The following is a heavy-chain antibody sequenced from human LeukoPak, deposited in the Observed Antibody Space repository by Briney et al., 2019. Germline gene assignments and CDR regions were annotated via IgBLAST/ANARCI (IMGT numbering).Heavy chain of an antibody. D-gene: IGHD3-22*01. CDR2: IYHSGST. CDR3: ARGVYYDTSDNWFDP. V-gene: IGHV4-38-2*02. J-gene: IGHJ5*02. Sequence: SETLSLTCTVSGYSISSGYYWGWIRQPPGKGLEWIGSIYHSGSTYYNPSLKSRVTISVDTSKNQFSLKLSSVTAADTAVYYCARGVYYDTSDNWFDPWGQGTLVTVSS. CDR1: GYSISSGYY.